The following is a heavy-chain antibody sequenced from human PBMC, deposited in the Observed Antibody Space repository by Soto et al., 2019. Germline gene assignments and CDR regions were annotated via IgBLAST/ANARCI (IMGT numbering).Heavy chain of an antibody. CDR3: ARSGDNYGFTDY. CDR2: IYYNGNT. J-gene: IGHJ4*02. Sequence: PSETLSLTCTVSGGSISGYYWTWIRQPPGKGLEWIGYIYYNGNTNYNPSLKSRVTISVETSKNRCSLKLNSVTAADTAVYYCARSGDNYGFTDYWGQGTLVTVSS. V-gene: IGHV4-59*01. CDR1: GGSISGYY. D-gene: IGHD5-18*01.